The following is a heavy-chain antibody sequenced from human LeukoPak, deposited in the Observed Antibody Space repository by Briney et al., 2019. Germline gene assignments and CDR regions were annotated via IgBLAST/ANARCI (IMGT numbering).Heavy chain of an antibody. Sequence: GGSLRLSCAASGFSFSVFWMHWVRQAPGKGPVWVSRIKTDGSITDYADSVKGRFTISRDNFRNTLYLQINSLRAEDTAVYHCARAWDSHYYDSTAGPFDYWGQGALITVSS. CDR3: ARAWDSHYYDSTAGPFDY. CDR1: GFSFSVFW. J-gene: IGHJ4*02. CDR2: IKTDGSIT. D-gene: IGHD3-22*01. V-gene: IGHV3-74*01.